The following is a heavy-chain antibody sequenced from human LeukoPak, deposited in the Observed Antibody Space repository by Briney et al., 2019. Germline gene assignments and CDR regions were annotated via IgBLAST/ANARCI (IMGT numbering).Heavy chain of an antibody. CDR1: GYTFTSYD. V-gene: IGHV1-8*01. CDR3: ARDLDVYNWFDS. J-gene: IGHJ5*01. Sequence: ASVKVSCKASGYTFTSYDINWVRQATGQGLEWMGWMNPNSGNTGYAQKFQGRVTMTRNTSISTAYMELSSLRSEDTAVYYCARDLDVYNWFDSWGQGTPVTVPA. D-gene: IGHD5-24*01. CDR2: MNPNSGNT.